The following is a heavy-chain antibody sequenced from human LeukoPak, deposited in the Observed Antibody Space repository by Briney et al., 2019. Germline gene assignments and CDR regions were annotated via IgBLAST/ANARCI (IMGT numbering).Heavy chain of an antibody. CDR2: IKYDGSEG. CDR3: ARDRLYSAFDT. CDR1: GFTFSSSW. V-gene: IGHV3-7*04. D-gene: IGHD2-21*01. J-gene: IGHJ3*02. Sequence: GGSLILSCAASGFTFSSSWIGWVRQAPGKGLEWVATIKYDGSEGYYVDSVKGRFTISRDNAKNSLYLQMNSLRAEDTAVYFCARDRLYSAFDTWGQGTMVTVSS.